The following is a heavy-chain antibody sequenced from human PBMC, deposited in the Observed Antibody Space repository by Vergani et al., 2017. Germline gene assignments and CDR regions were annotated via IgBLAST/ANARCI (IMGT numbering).Heavy chain of an antibody. CDR3: ARDTVTGSRYFDY. Sequence: VQLVESGGGLVQPGGSLRLSCAASGFTFSSYAMSWVRQAPGKGLEWVSAISGSGGSTYYADSVKGRFTISRDNSKNTLFLQMNSLRPEDTAVYYCARDTVTGSRYFDYWGQGTLVTVSS. CDR2: ISGSGGST. V-gene: IGHV3-23*04. CDR1: GFTFSSYA. D-gene: IGHD6-19*01. J-gene: IGHJ4*02.